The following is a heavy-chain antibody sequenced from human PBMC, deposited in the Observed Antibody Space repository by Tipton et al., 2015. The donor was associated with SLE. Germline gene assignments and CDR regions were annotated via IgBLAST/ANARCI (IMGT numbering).Heavy chain of an antibody. J-gene: IGHJ6*02. V-gene: IGHV4-61*02. Sequence: TLSLTCTVSGGSITSDDYYWNWIRQPAGQGLEWIGRIYHTGRTNYNPSLESRVTISVDTSKNQFSLKLSSVTAADTAVYFCARTGPISRFYGMDVWGQGTTVTVSS. CDR1: GGSITSDDYY. CDR2: IYHTGRT. CDR3: ARTGPISRFYGMDV. D-gene: IGHD1-14*01.